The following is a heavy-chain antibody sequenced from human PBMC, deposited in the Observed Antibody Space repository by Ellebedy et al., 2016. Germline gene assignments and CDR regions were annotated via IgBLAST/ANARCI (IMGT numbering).Heavy chain of an antibody. Sequence: SETLSLXXTVSGGSISSYYWSWIRQPPGKGLEWIGYIYYSGSTNYNPSLKSRVTISVDTSKNQFSLKLSSVTAADTAVYYCARRRAYGSGSYYNVIGANWFDPWGQGTLVTVSS. V-gene: IGHV4-59*12. D-gene: IGHD3-10*01. J-gene: IGHJ5*02. CDR3: ARRRAYGSGSYYNVIGANWFDP. CDR1: GGSISSYY. CDR2: IYYSGST.